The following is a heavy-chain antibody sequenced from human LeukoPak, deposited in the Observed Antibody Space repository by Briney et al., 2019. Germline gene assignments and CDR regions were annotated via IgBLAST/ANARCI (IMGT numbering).Heavy chain of an antibody. Sequence: ASVKVSCKASGYTFTSYGIRWVRQTPGQGLEWMGWISAYNGNTNYAQKLQGRVTMTTDTSTSTAYMELRSLRSGDTAVYYCAREAAAGLFDPWGQGTLVTVSS. D-gene: IGHD6-13*01. V-gene: IGHV1-18*01. J-gene: IGHJ5*02. CDR1: GYTFTSYG. CDR3: AREAAAGLFDP. CDR2: ISAYNGNT.